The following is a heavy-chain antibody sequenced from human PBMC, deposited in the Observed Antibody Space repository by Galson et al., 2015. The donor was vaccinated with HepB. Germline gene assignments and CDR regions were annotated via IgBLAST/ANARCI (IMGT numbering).Heavy chain of an antibody. CDR2: TYYRSKWYN. V-gene: IGHV6-1*01. CDR3: ARDRYSSGWYGDWYFDL. J-gene: IGHJ2*01. Sequence: AISGDSVSSNSAAWNWIRQSPSRGLEWLGRTYYRSKWYNDYAVSVKSRITINPDTSKNQFSLQLNSVTPEDTAVYYCARDRYSSGWYGDWYFDLWGRGTLATVSS. D-gene: IGHD6-19*01. CDR1: GDSVSSNSAA.